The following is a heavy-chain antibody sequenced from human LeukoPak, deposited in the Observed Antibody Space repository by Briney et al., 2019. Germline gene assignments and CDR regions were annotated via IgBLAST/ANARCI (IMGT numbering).Heavy chain of an antibody. Sequence: PSKTLSLTCPDSYSSVSSDTHYTNWLRQPPRHHPQRIQNIYYSGSTNYNPSLKSRVPISVDTSKNQFSLQLTSVPAADPAVYYCPRGGTVPYPSCGTGTLVTVSS. V-gene: IGHV4-61*01. J-gene: IGHJ5*02. CDR1: YSSVSSDTHY. CDR3: PRGGTVPYPS. D-gene: IGHD4-17*01. CDR2: IYYSGST.